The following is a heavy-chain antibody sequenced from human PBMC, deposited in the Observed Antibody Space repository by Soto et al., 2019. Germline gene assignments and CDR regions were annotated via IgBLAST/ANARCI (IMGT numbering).Heavy chain of an antibody. V-gene: IGHV4-4*02. D-gene: IGHD3-3*01. CDR1: GGSISSSNW. CDR3: ARAPGDSYDFWSGYYSAKIQFDY. CDR2: IYHSGST. Sequence: SETLSLTCAVSGGSISSSNWWSWVRQPPGKGLEWIGEIYHSGSTNYNPSLKSRVTISVDTSKNQFSLKLSSVTAADTAVYYCARAPGDSYDFWSGYYSAKIQFDYWGQGTLVTVSS. J-gene: IGHJ4*02.